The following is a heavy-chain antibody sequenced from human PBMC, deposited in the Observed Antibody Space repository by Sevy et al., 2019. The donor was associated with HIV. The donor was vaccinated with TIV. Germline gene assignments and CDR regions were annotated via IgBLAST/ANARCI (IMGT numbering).Heavy chain of an antibody. Sequence: SETLSLTCAVSGGSISSGGYSWSWIRQPPGKGLEWIGYIYHSGSTYYNPSLKSRVTISVDRSKNQFSLKLSSVTAADTAVYYCARVNPGYCSGGSCRTHDAFDIWGQGTMVTVSS. V-gene: IGHV4-30-2*01. CDR1: GGSISSGGYS. CDR2: IYHSGST. D-gene: IGHD2-15*01. CDR3: ARVNPGYCSGGSCRTHDAFDI. J-gene: IGHJ3*02.